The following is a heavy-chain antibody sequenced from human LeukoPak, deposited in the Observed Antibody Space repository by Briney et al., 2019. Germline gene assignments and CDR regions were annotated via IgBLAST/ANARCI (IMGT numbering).Heavy chain of an antibody. J-gene: IGHJ3*02. D-gene: IGHD2-15*01. CDR2: ISAYNGNT. Sequence: GASVKVSCKASGYTFTSYGISWVRQAPGQGLELMGWISAYNGNTNYAQKLQGRVTMTTDTSTSTAYMELRSLRSDDTAVYYCARVGYCSGGSCYSAATDAFDIWGQGTMVTVSS. CDR1: GYTFTSYG. CDR3: ARVGYCSGGSCYSAATDAFDI. V-gene: IGHV1-18*01.